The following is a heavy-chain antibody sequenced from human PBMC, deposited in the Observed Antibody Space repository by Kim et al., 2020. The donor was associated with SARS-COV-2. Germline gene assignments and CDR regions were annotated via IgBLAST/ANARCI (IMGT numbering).Heavy chain of an antibody. CDR3: ARRGGGYSYGYTAFDY. CDR2: IYYSGST. D-gene: IGHD5-18*01. V-gene: IGHV4-39*01. Sequence: SETLSLTCTVSGGSISSSSYNWGWIRQPPGKGLEWIGSIYYSGSTYYNPSLKSRVTISLATSKNQFSLKLSSVTAADTAVYYCARRGGGYSYGYTAFDYWGQGTLVTVSS. J-gene: IGHJ4*02. CDR1: GGSISSSSYN.